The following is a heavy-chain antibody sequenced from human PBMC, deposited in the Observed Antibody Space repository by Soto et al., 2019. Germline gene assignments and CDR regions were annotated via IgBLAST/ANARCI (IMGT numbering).Heavy chain of an antibody. J-gene: IGHJ5*01. CDR3: VGDRYSSSEWFDP. V-gene: IGHV6-1*01. D-gene: IGHD4-4*01. CDR2: TYYRSRFFS. Sequence: QTLSLIRAISGHSVSSYSAAWNWIRQSPSGGLEWLGRTYYRSRFFSDYAESVKSRIIINPDTSRNNSTLQLRSVTPEDTAVYYSVGDRYSSSEWFDPWGRGTQVTVSS. CDR1: GHSVSSYSAA.